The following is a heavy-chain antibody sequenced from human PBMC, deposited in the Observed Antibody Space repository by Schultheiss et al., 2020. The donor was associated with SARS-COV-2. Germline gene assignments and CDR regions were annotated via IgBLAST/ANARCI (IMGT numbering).Heavy chain of an antibody. CDR3: ARISVVTELYYYYGMDV. CDR1: GYSISSGYY. V-gene: IGHV4-38-2*01. Sequence: SETLSLTCAVSGYSISSGYYWGWIRQPPGKGLEWIGEINHSGSTNYNPSLKSRVTISVDTSKNQFSLKLSSVTAADTAVYYCARISVVTELYYYYGMDVWGQGTTVTVSS. CDR2: INHSGST. D-gene: IGHD4-23*01. J-gene: IGHJ6*02.